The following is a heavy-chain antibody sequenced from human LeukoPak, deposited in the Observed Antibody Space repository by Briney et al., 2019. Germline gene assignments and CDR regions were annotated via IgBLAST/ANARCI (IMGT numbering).Heavy chain of an antibody. D-gene: IGHD2-2*01. J-gene: IGHJ6*02. Sequence: GGSLRLSCAASGFTFSDSAIHWVRQASGKGLDWVGRIRSKADSSATAYAASVTGMFTISRDDSKHTAYLQMSSLKTEDTAVYYCPRLRAVGPESYFYYGLDVWGQGTTVTVSS. V-gene: IGHV3-73*01. CDR2: IRSKADSSAT. CDR1: GFTFSDSA. CDR3: PRLRAVGPESYFYYGLDV.